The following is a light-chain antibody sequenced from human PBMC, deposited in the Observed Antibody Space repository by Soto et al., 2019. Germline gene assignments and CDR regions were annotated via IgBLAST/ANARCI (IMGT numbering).Light chain of an antibody. CDR2: DVR. V-gene: IGLV2-11*01. CDR1: SNNVGGYDY. Sequence: HSALTQPRSVSGSPGQSVTISCTGTSNNVGGYDYVSWYQLYPGKAPKLMIFDVRKRPSRVPDRFSGSKSGNTASLTISGLQAEDEADYYCFSYAGNYTYVFGGGTKVTVL. J-gene: IGLJ1*01. CDR3: FSYAGNYTYV.